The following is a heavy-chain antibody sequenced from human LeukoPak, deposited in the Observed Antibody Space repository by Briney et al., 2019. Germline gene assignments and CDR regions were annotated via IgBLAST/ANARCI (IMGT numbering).Heavy chain of an antibody. CDR1: GFTFSSHS. D-gene: IGHD3-10*01. CDR2: ISSSSSYI. CDR3: ARDPGYYGSGKSDY. J-gene: IGHJ4*02. Sequence: PGGSLRLSCAATGFTFSSHSMNWVRQAPGKGLEWVSSISSSSSYIYYADSVKGRFTISRDNAKNSLYLQMNSLRAEDTAVYYCARDPGYYGSGKSDYWGQGTLVTVSS. V-gene: IGHV3-21*01.